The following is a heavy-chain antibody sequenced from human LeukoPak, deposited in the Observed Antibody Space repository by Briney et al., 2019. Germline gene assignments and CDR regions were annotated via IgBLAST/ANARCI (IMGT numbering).Heavy chain of an antibody. Sequence: TGGSLRLSCAASGFTFSSYGMHWVRQAPGKGLEWVAFIRYDGSNKYYADSVKGRFTISRDNSKNTLYLQMNSLRAEDTAVYYCAKDRTPHSNFFDYWGQGTLVTVSS. CDR1: GFTFSSYG. CDR2: IRYDGSNK. CDR3: AKDRTPHSNFFDY. D-gene: IGHD2/OR15-2a*01. J-gene: IGHJ4*02. V-gene: IGHV3-30*02.